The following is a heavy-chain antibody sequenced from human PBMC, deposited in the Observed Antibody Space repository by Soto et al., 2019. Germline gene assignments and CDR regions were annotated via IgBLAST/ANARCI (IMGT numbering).Heavy chain of an antibody. Sequence: GGSLRLSCTASGFSVTNNNMSWVRKSPGKGLEWVSILYSGGNTYYADSVRGRFTISRVNSQNTLYLQMNNLRVDDTGVYYCARGADDYGDRVDYWGQGTLVTVSS. J-gene: IGHJ4*02. CDR3: ARGADDYGDRVDY. CDR2: LYSGGNT. V-gene: IGHV3-53*01. D-gene: IGHD4-17*01. CDR1: GFSVTNNN.